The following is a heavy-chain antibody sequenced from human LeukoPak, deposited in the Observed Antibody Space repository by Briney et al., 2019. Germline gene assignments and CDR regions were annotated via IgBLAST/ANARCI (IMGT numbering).Heavy chain of an antibody. CDR1: GFTFSGYW. CDR3: ARDLGYYYYYYMDV. Sequence: GGSLRLSCAASGFTFSGYWMSWVRQAPGKGLEWVANIKQDGSEKYYVDSVKGRFTISRDNAKNSLYLQMNSLRAEDTAVYYCARDLGYYYYYYMDVWGKGTTVTVSS. CDR2: IKQDGSEK. J-gene: IGHJ6*03. V-gene: IGHV3-7*01.